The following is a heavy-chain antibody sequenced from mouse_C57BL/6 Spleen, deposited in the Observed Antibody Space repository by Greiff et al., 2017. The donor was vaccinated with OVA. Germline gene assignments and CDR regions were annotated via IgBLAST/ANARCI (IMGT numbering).Heavy chain of an antibody. J-gene: IGHJ2*01. V-gene: IGHV1-26*01. CDR1: GYTFTDYY. CDR2: INPNNGGT. Sequence: VQLQQSGPELVKPGASVKISCKASGYTFTDYYMNWVKQSHGKSLEWIGDINPNNGGTSYNQKFKGKATLTVDKSSSTAYMEHRSLTSEASAVYYCARGNSNYEVYWGQGTTRTVSA. CDR3: ARGNSNYEVY. D-gene: IGHD2-5*01.